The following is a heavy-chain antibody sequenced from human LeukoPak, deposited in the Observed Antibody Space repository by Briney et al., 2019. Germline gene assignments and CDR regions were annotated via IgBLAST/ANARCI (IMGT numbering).Heavy chain of an antibody. D-gene: IGHD2-15*01. J-gene: IGHJ4*02. CDR3: AKGDLSGGTFYFDY. CDR2: ISYDGSNK. CDR1: GFTFSSYW. Sequence: PGGSLRLSCAASGFTFSSYWMSWVRQAPGKGLEWVALISYDGSNKYYADSVKGRFTISRDNSKNTLYLQMNSLRVEDTAVYYCAKGDLSGGTFYFDYWGQGTLVSVSS. V-gene: IGHV3-30*18.